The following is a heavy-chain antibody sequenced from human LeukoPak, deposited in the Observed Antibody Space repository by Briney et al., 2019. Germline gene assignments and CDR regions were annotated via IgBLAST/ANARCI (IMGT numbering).Heavy chain of an antibody. V-gene: IGHV1-18*01. CDR2: ISAYNGNT. CDR3: VVGATPWNWFDP. Sequence: ASVTVSCKASGYTFTSYGISWVRQAPGQGLEWMGWISAYNGNTNYAQKLQGRVTMTTDTSTSTAYMELRSLRSDDTAVYYCVVGATPWNWFDPWGQGTLVTVSS. D-gene: IGHD1-26*01. J-gene: IGHJ5*02. CDR1: GYTFTSYG.